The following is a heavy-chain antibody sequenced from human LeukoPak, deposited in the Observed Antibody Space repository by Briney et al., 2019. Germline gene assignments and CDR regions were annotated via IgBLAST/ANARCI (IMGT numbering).Heavy chain of an antibody. CDR1: GGSFSGYY. CDR2: INHSGST. Sequence: SETLSLTCAVYGGSFSGYYWSWIRQPPGKGLEWIGEINHSGSTNYNPSLKSRVTISVDTSKNQFSLKPSSVTAADTAVYYCARRGRRYCSSTSCYTAFDIWGQGTMVTVSS. J-gene: IGHJ3*02. D-gene: IGHD2-2*02. V-gene: IGHV4-34*01. CDR3: ARRGRRYCSSTSCYTAFDI.